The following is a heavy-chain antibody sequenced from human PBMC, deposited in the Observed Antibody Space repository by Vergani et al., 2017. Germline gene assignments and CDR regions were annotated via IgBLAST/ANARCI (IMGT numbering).Heavy chain of an antibody. Sequence: EVQLVESGGGLVKPGGSLRLSCAASGFTFSSYSMNWVRQAPGKGLEWVSSISSSSSYIYYADSVKGRFTISRDNAKNSLYLQMNSLRAEDTAVYYCAGDDCSSTSCYYFDYWGQGTLVTVSS. J-gene: IGHJ4*02. CDR2: ISSSSSYI. D-gene: IGHD2-2*01. CDR1: GFTFSSYS. CDR3: AGDDCSSTSCYYFDY. V-gene: IGHV3-21*01.